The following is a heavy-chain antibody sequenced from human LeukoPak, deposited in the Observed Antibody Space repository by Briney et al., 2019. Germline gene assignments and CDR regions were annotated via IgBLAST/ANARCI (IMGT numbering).Heavy chain of an antibody. CDR1: GYSFSNYW. Sequence: GESLKISCEGSGYSFSNYWIGWVRQMPGKGLEWMGIIYPGDSDTRYSPSFQGQVTISADKSISTAYLQWSSLKASDTAMYYCARAGAAAANYFDYWGQGTLVTVSS. D-gene: IGHD6-13*01. V-gene: IGHV5-51*01. CDR2: IYPGDSDT. CDR3: ARAGAAAANYFDY. J-gene: IGHJ4*02.